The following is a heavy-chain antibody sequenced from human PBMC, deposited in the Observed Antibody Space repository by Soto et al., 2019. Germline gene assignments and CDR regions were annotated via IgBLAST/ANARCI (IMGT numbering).Heavy chain of an antibody. CDR3: ARAPLWGTTTTAFDI. V-gene: IGHV3-21*01. CDR2: ISSSSSYI. J-gene: IGHJ3*02. Sequence: EVQLVESGGGLVKPGGSLRLSCAASGFTFSSYSMNWVRQAPGKGLEWVSSISSSSSYIYYADSAKGRFTISRDNAKNSLYLQMNSLRAEDTAVYYCARAPLWGTTTTAFDIWGQGTMVTVSS. D-gene: IGHD3-16*01. CDR1: GFTFSSYS.